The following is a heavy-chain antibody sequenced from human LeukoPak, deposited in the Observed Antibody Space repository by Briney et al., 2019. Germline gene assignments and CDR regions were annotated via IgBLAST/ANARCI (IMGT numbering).Heavy chain of an antibody. D-gene: IGHD6-19*01. Sequence: ASVKVSCKASRYTFTGYYIHWVRQAPGQGLEWMGWSNPNSGGTNYAQKFQGRVTMTRDTSISTTYMELSRRRSDDAAVYYCARDLGISGWYAPPLGYFDYWGQGTLVTVSS. J-gene: IGHJ4*02. CDR1: RYTFTGYY. V-gene: IGHV1-2*02. CDR3: ARDLGISGWYAPPLGYFDY. CDR2: SNPNSGGT.